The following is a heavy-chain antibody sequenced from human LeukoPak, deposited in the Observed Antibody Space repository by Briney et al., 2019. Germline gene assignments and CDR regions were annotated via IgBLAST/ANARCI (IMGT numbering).Heavy chain of an antibody. Sequence: NSGGSLRLSCAASGFTFSSYTMNWVRQAPGKGLEWVSFISSTSSYIYYADSVKGRFTISRDNAKTSLYLQMNSLRAEDTAVYYCARSSSGWYEGDYWGQGTLVTVSS. CDR3: ARSSSGWYEGDY. D-gene: IGHD6-19*01. J-gene: IGHJ4*02. CDR2: ISSTSSYI. CDR1: GFTFSSYT. V-gene: IGHV3-21*01.